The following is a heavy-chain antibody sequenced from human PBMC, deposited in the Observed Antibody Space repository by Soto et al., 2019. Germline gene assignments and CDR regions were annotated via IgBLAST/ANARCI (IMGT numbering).Heavy chain of an antibody. CDR3: ARGGIIMVRGRHWFDP. V-gene: IGHV4-34*01. CDR2: INHSGST. J-gene: IGHJ5*02. Sequence: QVQLQQWGAGLLKPSETLSLICAVYGGSFSGYYWCWIRQPPGQGLEWIGEINHSGSTNYNPSLKSRVTISVDTSKKQFSLKLSSVTAAATAVYYCARGGIIMVRGRHWFDPWGQGTLVTVSS. CDR1: GGSFSGYY. D-gene: IGHD3-10*01.